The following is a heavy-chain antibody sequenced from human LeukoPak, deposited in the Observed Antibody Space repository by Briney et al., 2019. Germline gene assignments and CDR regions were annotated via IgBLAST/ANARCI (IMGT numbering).Heavy chain of an antibody. Sequence: ASVKVSCKASGYIFTSYAMHWVRQAPGQRLEWMGWINAGNGNTKYSQKFQGRVTITRDTSASTAYMELSSLRSEDTAVYYCARVDTLYYDILTGPWGQGTLVTVSS. CDR2: INAGNGNT. D-gene: IGHD3-9*01. CDR1: GYIFTSYA. CDR3: ARVDTLYYDILTGP. V-gene: IGHV1-3*01. J-gene: IGHJ5*02.